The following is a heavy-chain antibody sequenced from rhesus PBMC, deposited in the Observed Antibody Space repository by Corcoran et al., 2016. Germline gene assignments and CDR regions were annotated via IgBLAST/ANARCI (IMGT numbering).Heavy chain of an antibody. D-gene: IGHD5-42*01. V-gene: IGHV4S14*01. CDR1: GYSISSGYY. Sequence: QVQLTESGPGLVKPSASLSITCAVSGYSISSGYYWGLIRQPPGKELEWIGIIYGIGGSNYVNPSLKSPVTLAGDTSKNHLSRKLSSGTDADTAVYVGARVGRSWSEGDTVGTEWYFDLWGPGTPITISS. J-gene: IGHJ2*01. CDR2: IYGIGGSN. CDR3: ARVGRSWSEGDTVGTEWYFDL.